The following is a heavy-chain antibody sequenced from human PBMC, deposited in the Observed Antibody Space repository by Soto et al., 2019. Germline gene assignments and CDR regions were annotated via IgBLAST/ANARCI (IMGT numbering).Heavy chain of an antibody. CDR3: ARDLGYGDYGTDF. D-gene: IGHD4-17*01. J-gene: IGHJ4*02. V-gene: IGHV1-18*04. Sequence: QVQLVQSGAEVKKPGASVKVSCQASGYSFSNNGISWVRQAPGQGVEWMGWINGDNGNTNYAQKFQGRVTMTTDTSTSTAYMDLRSLRSDDTAVYYCARDLGYGDYGTDFWGQGTLVTVSS. CDR2: INGDNGNT. CDR1: GYSFSNNG.